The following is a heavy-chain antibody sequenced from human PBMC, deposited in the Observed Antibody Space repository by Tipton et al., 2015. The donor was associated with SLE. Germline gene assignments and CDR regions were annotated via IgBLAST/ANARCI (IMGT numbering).Heavy chain of an antibody. CDR3: ARGGSGSLFDY. D-gene: IGHD1-26*01. CDR1: GGSISSYY. Sequence: TLSLTCTVSGGSISSYYWSWIRQPPGKGLEWIGYIYYSGSTNYNPSLKSRVTISVDTSKNQFSLKLSSVTAADTAVYYCARGGSGSLFDYWGQGTLVTVSS. V-gene: IGHV4-59*01. CDR2: IYYSGST. J-gene: IGHJ4*02.